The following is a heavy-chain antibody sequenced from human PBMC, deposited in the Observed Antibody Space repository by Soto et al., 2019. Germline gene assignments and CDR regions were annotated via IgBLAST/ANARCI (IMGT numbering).Heavy chain of an antibody. D-gene: IGHD7-27*01. CDR3: ARDLSWGSNWYYYMDV. CDR1: GFILSDCA. Sequence: EVQLVESGGGLVQPGGSLRLSCATSGFILSDCAMNWVRQAPGKGLEWVSYISSSSSVIVYADSVKGRLTVSRANARNSLYLQMNSLRAEDTAVYYCARDLSWGSNWYYYMDVWGKGTTVTVSS. J-gene: IGHJ6*03. V-gene: IGHV3-48*01. CDR2: ISSSSSVI.